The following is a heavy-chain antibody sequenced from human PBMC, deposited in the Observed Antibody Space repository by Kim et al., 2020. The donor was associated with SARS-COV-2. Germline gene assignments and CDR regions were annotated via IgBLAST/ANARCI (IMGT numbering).Heavy chain of an antibody. CDR1: GGSISSGGYS. Sequence: SETLSLTCAVSGGSISSGGYSWSWIRQPPGKGLEWIGYIYHSGSTYYNPSLKSRVTISVDRSKNQFSLKLSSVTAADTAVYYCARVRGYCSSTSCYDWG. D-gene: IGHD2-2*01. J-gene: IGHJ6*01. CDR3: ARVRGYCSSTSCYD. V-gene: IGHV4-30-2*01. CDR2: IYHSGST.